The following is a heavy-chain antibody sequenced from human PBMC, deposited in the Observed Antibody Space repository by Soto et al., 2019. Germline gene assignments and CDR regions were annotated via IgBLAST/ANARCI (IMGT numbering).Heavy chain of an antibody. CDR2: ISAYNDNT. Sequence: ASVKVSCKASGYIFRNFGISWVRQAPGQGLEWMGRISAYNDNTNYVQKFQGRVSMTTDTSTSTAYMELRSLTSDDTAVYYCARGGAALSGYPYYSDYWGQGTQVTVSS. J-gene: IGHJ4*02. CDR1: GYIFRNFG. CDR3: ARGGAALSGYPYYSDY. D-gene: IGHD3-22*01. V-gene: IGHV1-18*04.